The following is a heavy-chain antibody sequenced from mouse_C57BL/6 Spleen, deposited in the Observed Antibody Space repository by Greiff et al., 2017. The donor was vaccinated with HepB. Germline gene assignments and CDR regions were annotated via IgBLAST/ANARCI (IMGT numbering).Heavy chain of an antibody. V-gene: IGHV1-26*01. CDR1: GYTFTDYY. CDR3: ARLDYYGSSAMDY. CDR2: INPNNGGT. J-gene: IGHJ4*01. D-gene: IGHD1-1*01. Sequence: EVQLQQSGPELVKPGASVKISCKASGYTFTDYYMNWVKQSHGKSLEWIGDINPNNGGTSYNQKFKGKATLTVDKSSSTAYMELRSLTSEDSAVYYCARLDYYGSSAMDYWGQGTSVTVSS.